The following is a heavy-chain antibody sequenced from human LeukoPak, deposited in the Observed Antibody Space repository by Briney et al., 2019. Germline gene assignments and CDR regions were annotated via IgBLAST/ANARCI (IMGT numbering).Heavy chain of an antibody. D-gene: IGHD2-2*01. J-gene: IGHJ4*02. CDR3: AAQLRLFSLGY. Sequence: SETLSLTCTVSGGPISSYYWSWIRQPAGKGLEWIGRIYTSGNTNYNPSLKSRVTMSVDTSKNQFSLKLSSVTAADTAVYYCAAQLRLFSLGYWGQGTLVTVSS. CDR1: GGPISSYY. V-gene: IGHV4-4*07. CDR2: IYTSGNT.